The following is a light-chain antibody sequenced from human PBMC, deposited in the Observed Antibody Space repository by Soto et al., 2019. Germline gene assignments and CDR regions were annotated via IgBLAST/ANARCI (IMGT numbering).Light chain of an antibody. CDR1: QSISSW. Sequence: DIQMTQSPSTLSASVGDRVTITCRASQSISSWLAWYQQKPGKAPKLLIYDASSLESGVPSRFSGSGSGTEFPLTISSLQHDDFATYYCQQYNSSPWTFGQGTKVEIK. CDR2: DAS. V-gene: IGKV1-5*01. J-gene: IGKJ1*01. CDR3: QQYNSSPWT.